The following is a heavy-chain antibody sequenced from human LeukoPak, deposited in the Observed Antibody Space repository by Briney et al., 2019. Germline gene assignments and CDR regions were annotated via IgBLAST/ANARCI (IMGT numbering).Heavy chain of an antibody. D-gene: IGHD1-26*01. CDR2: IYYTGNT. CDR3: ARVATLFDY. CDR1: GDSLTGYY. V-gene: IGHV4-39*07. J-gene: IGHJ4*02. Sequence: SETLSLTCTVSGDSLTGYYWGWIRQPPGKGLEWIGNIYYTGNTYYNPSLKSRVTISVDTSKNQFSLKLSSVTAADTAVYYCARVATLFDYWGQGTLVTVSS.